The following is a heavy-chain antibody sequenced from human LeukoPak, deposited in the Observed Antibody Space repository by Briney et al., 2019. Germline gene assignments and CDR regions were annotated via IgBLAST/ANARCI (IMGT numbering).Heavy chain of an antibody. V-gene: IGHV4-39*02. Sequence: SETLSLTCTVSGGSISSSSYYWGWIRQPPGKGLEWIGSIYYSGSTYYNPSLKSRVTISVDTSKNQFSLKLSSVTAADTALYYCARDGGWYKRGLDHYYYYMDVWGKGTTVIVSS. CDR3: ARDGGWYKRGLDHYYYYMDV. D-gene: IGHD6-19*01. CDR2: IYYSGST. CDR1: GGSISSSSYY. J-gene: IGHJ6*03.